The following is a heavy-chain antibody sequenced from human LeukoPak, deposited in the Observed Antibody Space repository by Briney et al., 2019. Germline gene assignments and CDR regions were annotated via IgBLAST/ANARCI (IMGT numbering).Heavy chain of an antibody. CDR2: TYYRSKWYN. V-gene: IGHV6-1*01. Sequence: SQTLSLTCAISGVSVSTNSAAWNWIRQSPSRGHEWLGRTYYRSKWYNDSAVSVKSRITIDTDTSKNQFSLQRNSVTPKDTAVYYCVRDKNRFFDYWGQGTLVTVSS. D-gene: IGHD2/OR15-2a*01. CDR3: VRDKNRFFDY. J-gene: IGHJ4*02. CDR1: GVSVSTNSAA.